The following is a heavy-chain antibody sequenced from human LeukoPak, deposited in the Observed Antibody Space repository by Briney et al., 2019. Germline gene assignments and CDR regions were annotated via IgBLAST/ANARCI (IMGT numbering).Heavy chain of an antibody. D-gene: IGHD3-3*01. Sequence: SETLSLTCTVSGGPISSSSYYWGWIRQPPGKGLEWIGSIYYSGSTYYNPSLKSRVTISVDTSKNQFSLKLSSVTAADTAVYYCARTQYYDFWSGYLDYWGQGTLVTVSS. V-gene: IGHV4-39*01. CDR1: GGPISSSSYY. J-gene: IGHJ4*02. CDR2: IYYSGST. CDR3: ARTQYYDFWSGYLDY.